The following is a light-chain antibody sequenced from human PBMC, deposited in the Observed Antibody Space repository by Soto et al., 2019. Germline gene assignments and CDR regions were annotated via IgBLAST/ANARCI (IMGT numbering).Light chain of an antibody. CDR2: LGS. CDR1: QSLLHSNGYNY. Sequence: DIVMTQSPLSLPVTPGEPASISCRSSQSLLHSNGYNYLDWYLQKPGQSPQLLIYLGSNRASGVPDRFSGSGSGTDFTLKISRVEAEDVGVYYCMQALQTRWTFDQGTKVDIK. V-gene: IGKV2-28*01. CDR3: MQALQTRWT. J-gene: IGKJ1*01.